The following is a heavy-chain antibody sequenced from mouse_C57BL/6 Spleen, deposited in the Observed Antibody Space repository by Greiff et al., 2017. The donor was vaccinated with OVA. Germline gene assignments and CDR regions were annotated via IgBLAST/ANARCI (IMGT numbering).Heavy chain of an antibody. CDR2: IHPNSGST. Sequence: QVQLQQPGAELVKPGASVKLSCKASGYTFTSYWMHWVKQRPGQGLEWIGMIHPNSGSTNYNEKFKGKATLTVDKSSSTAYMQLSSLTSEDSAVYYCARAGTTVRYAMDYWGQGTSVTVSS. D-gene: IGHD1-1*01. V-gene: IGHV1-64*01. J-gene: IGHJ4*01. CDR1: GYTFTSYW. CDR3: ARAGTTVRYAMDY.